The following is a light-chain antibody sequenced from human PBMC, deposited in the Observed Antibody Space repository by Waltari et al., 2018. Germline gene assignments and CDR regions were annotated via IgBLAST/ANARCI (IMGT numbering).Light chain of an antibody. Sequence: QSALTQPASVPGSPGQSLTISCTGTSSDVGGSNYVSWYQQHPGKAPKLMIYDVSNRPSGVSNRFSGSKSGNTASLTISGLQAEDEAYYYCSSYTSSSTLVFGGGTKLTVL. CDR1: SSDVGGSNY. CDR2: DVS. J-gene: IGLJ3*02. V-gene: IGLV2-14*03. CDR3: SSYTSSSTLV.